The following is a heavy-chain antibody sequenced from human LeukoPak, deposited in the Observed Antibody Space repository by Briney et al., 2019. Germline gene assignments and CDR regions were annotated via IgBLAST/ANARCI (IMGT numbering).Heavy chain of an antibody. J-gene: IGHJ4*02. D-gene: IGHD5-12*01. V-gene: IGHV1-2*02. Sequence: ASVKVSCKASGYTFTDYYIHWVRQAPGQGLEWTGWINPNSDYTFYAQKFQGRVTMTRDTSINTAYMELSRLTSDDTAVYYCARDLGYSGYDSPYWGQGTLVIVSS. CDR3: ARDLGYSGYDSPY. CDR2: INPNSDYT. CDR1: GYTFTDYY.